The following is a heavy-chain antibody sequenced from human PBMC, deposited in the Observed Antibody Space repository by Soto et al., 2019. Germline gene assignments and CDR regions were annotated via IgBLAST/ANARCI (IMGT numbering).Heavy chain of an antibody. CDR1: GYSFASHW. V-gene: IGHV5-51*01. Sequence: GESLKISCKVSGYSFASHWVAWLRQMPEKGLEWIGTIYPGDSDTKYSSAFRGHVTISADTSVSTAYLQWRSLEATDSAIYYCARYSGRYWHYLDFWGQGTLVTVSS. D-gene: IGHD1-26*01. J-gene: IGHJ4*02. CDR3: ARYSGRYWHYLDF. CDR2: IYPGDSDT.